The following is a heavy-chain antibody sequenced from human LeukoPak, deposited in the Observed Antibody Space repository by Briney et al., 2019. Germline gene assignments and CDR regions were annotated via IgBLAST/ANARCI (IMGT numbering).Heavy chain of an antibody. CDR3: ARHAELSRLAYFDY. CDR1: GGSISSSSYY. CDR2: IYYSGST. D-gene: IGHD1-26*01. V-gene: IGHV4-39*01. Sequence: RTSETLSLTCTVSGGSISSSSYYWVWIRQPPGKGLEWIGTIYYSGSTYYNPSLKSRVTISVDTSKNQFSLKLSSVTAADTAVYYCARHAELSRLAYFDYWGQGTLVTVSS. J-gene: IGHJ4*02.